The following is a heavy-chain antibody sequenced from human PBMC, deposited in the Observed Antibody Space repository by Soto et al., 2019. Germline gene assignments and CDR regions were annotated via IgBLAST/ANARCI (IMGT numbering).Heavy chain of an antibody. J-gene: IGHJ6*02. CDR1: GYTFTTYD. V-gene: IGHV1-18*01. CDR3: AREPYHVLVVNAPNLYGMDV. D-gene: IGHD2-8*01. CDR2: ISTYNGNT. Sequence: QVQLVQSGAEVKKPGASVKVSCKASGYTFTTYDISWVRQAPGQGLEWMGRISTYNGNTNYPQSLQGRLTMTTDTSTTTAYMELRNLRSDDTAVYYCAREPYHVLVVNAPNLYGMDVWGQGTTVTVSS.